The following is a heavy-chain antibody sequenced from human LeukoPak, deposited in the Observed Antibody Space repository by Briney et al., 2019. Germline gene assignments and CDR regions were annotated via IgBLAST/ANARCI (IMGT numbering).Heavy chain of an antibody. CDR3: ASPPIAARPGY. CDR2: IYSGGST. V-gene: IGHV3-53*01. D-gene: IGHD6-6*01. J-gene: IGHJ4*02. Sequence: GGSLRLSCAASGFTVSSNYMSWVRQAPGKGLEWVSVIYSGGSTYYADSVKGRFTISRDNSKNTLYLRMNSLRAEDTAVYYCASPPIAARPGYWGQGTLVTVSS. CDR1: GFTVSSNY.